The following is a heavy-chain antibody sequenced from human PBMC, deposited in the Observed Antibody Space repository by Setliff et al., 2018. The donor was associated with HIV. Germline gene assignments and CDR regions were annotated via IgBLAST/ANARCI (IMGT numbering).Heavy chain of an antibody. Sequence: PSETLSLTCAVSGGSFSIYYWSWIRQPPGKGLEWIGEINHSGSTNYNPSLKSRVTVSLDASKNQFSLNLKSVTAADTAVYYCARRTDYDSAGYWDYWYFDLWVRGTLVTVSS. J-gene: IGHJ2*01. CDR1: GGSFSIYY. V-gene: IGHV4-34*01. CDR3: ARRTDYDSAGYWDYWYFDL. D-gene: IGHD3-22*01. CDR2: INHSGST.